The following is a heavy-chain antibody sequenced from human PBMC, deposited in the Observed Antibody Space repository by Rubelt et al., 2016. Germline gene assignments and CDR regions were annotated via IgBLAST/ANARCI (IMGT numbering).Heavy chain of an antibody. CDR2: ISYDGSNK. D-gene: IGHD6-13*01. CDR3: ARDAEQLELHYGMDV. J-gene: IGHJ6*02. Sequence: GGGVVQPGRSLRLSCAASGFTFSSYAMHWVRQAPGKGLEWVAVISYDGSNKYYADSVKGRFTISRDNSKNTLYLRMNSLRAEDTAVYYCARDAEQLELHYGMDVWGQGTTVTVSS. CDR1: GFTFSSYA. V-gene: IGHV3-30*04.